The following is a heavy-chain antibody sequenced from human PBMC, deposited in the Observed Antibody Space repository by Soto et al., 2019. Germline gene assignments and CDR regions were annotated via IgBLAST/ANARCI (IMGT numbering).Heavy chain of an antibody. V-gene: IGHV3-23*01. CDR1: GFTFTSYA. Sequence: EVQMLESGGGLVQPGGSLRLSCEVSGFTFTSYAMNWVRQAPGKGLEWVAGMTSSGSGTFYVDSVKGRFTISRDNFRNTLYLELSTVREDDTAVYFCAKDLRNIGARPWFKCFDDWGQGTLVTVSS. CDR3: AKDLRNIGARPWFKCFDD. J-gene: IGHJ4*02. D-gene: IGHD6-6*01. CDR2: MTSSGSGT.